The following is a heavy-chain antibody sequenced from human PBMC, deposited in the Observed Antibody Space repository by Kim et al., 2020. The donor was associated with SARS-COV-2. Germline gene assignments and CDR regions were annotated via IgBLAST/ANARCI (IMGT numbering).Heavy chain of an antibody. CDR2: IYPGDSDT. CDR3: ARLSAGGHYYYYYGMDV. J-gene: IGHJ6*02. D-gene: IGHD3-16*01. CDR1: GYSFTSYW. V-gene: IGHV5-51*01. Sequence: GESLKISCKGSGYSFTSYWIGLVRQMPGKGLEWMGIIYPGDSDTRYSPSFQGQVTISADNSISTAYLQGSSLKASDTAMYYCARLSAGGHYYYYYGMDVWGQGTTVTVSS.